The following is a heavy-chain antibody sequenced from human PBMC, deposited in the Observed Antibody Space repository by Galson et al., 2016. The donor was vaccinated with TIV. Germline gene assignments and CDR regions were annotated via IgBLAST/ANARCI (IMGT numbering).Heavy chain of an antibody. CDR3: ARDRYYDASGYYYYYYGLDV. V-gene: IGHV3-66*03. CDR2: VYSNGNT. Sequence: SLRLSCAASEITVSDNFMSWVRQAPGGGLQWVATVYSNGNTYYADSVKGRFTISRDNSRNTLYLRMSGLRPEDTAVYYCARDRYYDASGYYYYYYGLDVWGQVTTVTVSS. J-gene: IGHJ6*02. D-gene: IGHD3-22*01. CDR1: EITVSDNF.